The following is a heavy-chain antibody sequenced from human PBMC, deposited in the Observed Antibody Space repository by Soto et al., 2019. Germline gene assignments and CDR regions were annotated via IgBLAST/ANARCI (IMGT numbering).Heavy chain of an antibody. Sequence: QVQLVESGGGVVQPGRSLRLSCAASGFTFSGYGLHWVRQAPGKGLEWVAVIWYDGTNKYSADSAKGRFTISRDNSKNTLYLQMNNLRAEDTAVYYCARAGSSSGWYNYFDYWGQGTLVTVSS. V-gene: IGHV3-33*01. CDR1: GFTFSGYG. J-gene: IGHJ4*02. CDR2: IWYDGTNK. CDR3: ARAGSSSGWYNYFDY. D-gene: IGHD6-19*01.